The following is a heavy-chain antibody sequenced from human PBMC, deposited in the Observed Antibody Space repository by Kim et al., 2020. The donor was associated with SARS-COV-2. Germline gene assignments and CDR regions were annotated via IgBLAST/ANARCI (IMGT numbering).Heavy chain of an antibody. CDR2: ISSSSYT. CDR3: ATSPAVRGVINPKANYGMDV. CDR1: GFTFSDYY. D-gene: IGHD3-10*01. V-gene: IGHV3-11*06. J-gene: IGHJ6*02. Sequence: GGSLRLSCAASGFTFSDYYMSWIRQAPGKGLEWVSYISSSSYTNYADSVKGRFTISRDNAKNSLYLQMNSLRAEDTAVYYCATSPAVRGVINPKANYGMDVWGQGTTVTVSS.